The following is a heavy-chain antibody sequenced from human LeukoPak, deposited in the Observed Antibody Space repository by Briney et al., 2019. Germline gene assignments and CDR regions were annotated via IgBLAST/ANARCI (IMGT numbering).Heavy chain of an antibody. CDR3: ARADNSGRLDY. V-gene: IGHV1-2*02. D-gene: IGHD4-11*01. CDR1: GFTFTDYY. Sequence: ASVKVSCKASGFTFTDYYMHWVRQAHGQGLEWMRWINPSSGDTNSAQKFQNRVTMTRDTSISTAYMELSRLRSDATAVYYCARADNSGRLDYWGQGTLVTVSS. CDR2: INPSSGDT. J-gene: IGHJ4*02.